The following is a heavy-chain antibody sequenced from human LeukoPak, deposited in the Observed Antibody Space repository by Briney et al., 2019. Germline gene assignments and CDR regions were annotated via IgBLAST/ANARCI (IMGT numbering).Heavy chain of an antibody. D-gene: IGHD6-13*01. CDR3: ARTTVPPYSSSWLDY. CDR1: GYTFTSYS. Sequence: ASVKVSCKASGYTFTSYSISWVRQAPGQGLEWMGWISAYNGNTNYAQKLQGRVTMTTDTSTSTAYMELRSLRSDDTAVYYCARTTVPPYSSSWLDYWGQGTLVTVSS. V-gene: IGHV1-18*01. J-gene: IGHJ4*02. CDR2: ISAYNGNT.